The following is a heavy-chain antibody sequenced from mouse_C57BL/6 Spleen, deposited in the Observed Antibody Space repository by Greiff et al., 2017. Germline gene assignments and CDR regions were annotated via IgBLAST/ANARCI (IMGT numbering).Heavy chain of an antibody. V-gene: IGHV10-1*01. CDR3: VRPGVTTGGYAMDY. J-gene: IGHJ4*01. CDR1: GFSFTTYA. D-gene: IGHD2-2*01. CDR2: IRSKSNNYAN. Sequence: DVMLVESGGGLVQPKGSLKLSCAASGFSFTTYAMNWVRQAPGKGLEWVARIRSKSNNYANYYADSVKDRFTISRDDSESMLYLQMNNLKTEDTAMYDGVRPGVTTGGYAMDYWGQGTSVTVSS.